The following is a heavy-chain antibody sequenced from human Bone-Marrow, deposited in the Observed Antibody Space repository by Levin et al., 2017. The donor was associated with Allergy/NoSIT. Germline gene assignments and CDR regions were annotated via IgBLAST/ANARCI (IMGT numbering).Heavy chain of an antibody. CDR1: GGSISSYY. V-gene: IGHV4-59*01. CDR3: ATDYYGMDV. CDR2: IYYSGST. J-gene: IGHJ6*02. Sequence: ASETLSLTCTVSGGSISSYYWSWIRQPPGKGLEWIGYIYYSGSTNYNPSLKSRVTISVDTSKNQFSLKLSSVTAADTAVYYCATDYYGMDVWGQGTTVTVSS.